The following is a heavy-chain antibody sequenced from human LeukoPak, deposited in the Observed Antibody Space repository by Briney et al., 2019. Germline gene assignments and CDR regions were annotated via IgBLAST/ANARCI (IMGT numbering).Heavy chain of an antibody. CDR1: GGSISSYY. V-gene: IGHV4-4*07. Sequence: SETLSLTCTVSGGSISSYYWSWIRQPAGKGLEWIGRIYTSGSTNYNPSLKSRVTMSVDTSKNQFSLKLSSVTAADTAVYYCARGLVVVPHCYYYYMDVWGKGTTVTVSS. D-gene: IGHD3-22*01. J-gene: IGHJ6*03. CDR2: IYTSGST. CDR3: ARGLVVVPHCYYYYMDV.